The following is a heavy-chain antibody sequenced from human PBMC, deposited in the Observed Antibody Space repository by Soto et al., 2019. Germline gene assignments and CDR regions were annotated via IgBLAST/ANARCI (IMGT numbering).Heavy chain of an antibody. CDR1: GGSFSGYY. J-gene: IGHJ4*02. Sequence: NPSETLSLTCAVYGGSFSGYYWSWIRQPPGKGLEWIGEINHSGSTNYNPSLKSRVTISVDTSKNQFSLKLSSVTAADTAVYYCASRRSGWTTRDYWGQGTLVTVSS. V-gene: IGHV4-34*01. CDR2: INHSGST. CDR3: ASRRSGWTTRDY. D-gene: IGHD6-19*01.